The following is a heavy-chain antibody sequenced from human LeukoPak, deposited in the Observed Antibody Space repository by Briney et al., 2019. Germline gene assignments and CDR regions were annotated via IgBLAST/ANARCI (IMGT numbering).Heavy chain of an antibody. D-gene: IGHD3-10*01. CDR1: GGSISSSY. Sequence: SETLSLTCTVSGGSISSSYWSCSQQPPGKGLERIGYIYYSGSTNYNPSLKSRVTISLDTSKNQFSLKLSTVTAADTAVYYCAMAGGSVTYYVDYWGQGTLVTVSS. J-gene: IGHJ4*02. CDR2: IYYSGST. V-gene: IGHV4-59*01. CDR3: AMAGGSVTYYVDY.